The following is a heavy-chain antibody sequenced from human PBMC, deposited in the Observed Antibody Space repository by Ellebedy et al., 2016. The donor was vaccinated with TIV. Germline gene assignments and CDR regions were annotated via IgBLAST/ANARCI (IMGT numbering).Heavy chain of an antibody. CDR1: GFTFSSYG. CDR2: IWYDGSNK. J-gene: IGHJ4*02. CDR3: ARNRHVERGDCLDY. Sequence: PGGSLRLSCAASGFTFSSYGMHWVRQAPGKGLAWVEVIWYDGSNKYYADSVKGRFTISRDNSKNTLYLQMNNLGAEDTAVFYCARNRHVERGDCLDYWGQGTLVTVSS. D-gene: IGHD2-21*02. V-gene: IGHV3-33*01.